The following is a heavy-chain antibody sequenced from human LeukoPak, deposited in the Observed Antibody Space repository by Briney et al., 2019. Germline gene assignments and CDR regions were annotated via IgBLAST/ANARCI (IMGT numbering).Heavy chain of an antibody. V-gene: IGHV3-21*01. CDR2: ISSRNTYI. CDR3: AREVSGDLNY. D-gene: IGHD3-3*01. Sequence: PGGSLRLSCAASGFTFSSYSMNWVRQAPGKGLEWVSSISSRNTYIYYADSVKGRFTISRDNAKNSLYLQMSSLRAEDTAVYYCAREVSGDLNYWGQGTLVTVSS. CDR1: GFTFSSYS. J-gene: IGHJ4*02.